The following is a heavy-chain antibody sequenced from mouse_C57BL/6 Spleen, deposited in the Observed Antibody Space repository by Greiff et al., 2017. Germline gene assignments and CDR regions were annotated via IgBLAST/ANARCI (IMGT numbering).Heavy chain of an antibody. CDR2: ISYDGSN. D-gene: IGHD2-2*01. CDR3: ARWLGENFDY. CDR1: GYSITSGYY. Sequence: ESGPGLVKPSQSLSLTCSVTGYSITSGYYWNWIRQFPGNKLEWMGYISYDGSNNYNPSLKNRISITRDTSKNQFFLKLNSVTTEDTATYYCARWLGENFDYWGQGTTLTVSS. V-gene: IGHV3-6*01. J-gene: IGHJ2*01.